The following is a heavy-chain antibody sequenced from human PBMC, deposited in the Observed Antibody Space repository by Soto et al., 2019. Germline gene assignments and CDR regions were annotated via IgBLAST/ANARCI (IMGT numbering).Heavy chain of an antibody. V-gene: IGHV1-18*04. CDR1: GYTFTSYG. Sequence: GASVKVSCKASGYTFTSYGISWVRQAPGQGLEWMGWISAYNGNTNYAQKLQGRVTMTTDTSTSTAYLEWSSLKASDTAVYYCARLAVPATMLKIWFDPWGQGTLVTVSS. J-gene: IGHJ5*02. D-gene: IGHD2-2*01. CDR2: ISAYNGNT. CDR3: ARLAVPATMLKIWFDP.